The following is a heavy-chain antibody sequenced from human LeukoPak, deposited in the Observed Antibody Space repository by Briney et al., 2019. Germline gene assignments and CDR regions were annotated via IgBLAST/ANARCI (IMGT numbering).Heavy chain of an antibody. Sequence: GRSLRLSCAASGFTFSSYAMHWVRQAPGKGLEWVAAISYDGSNKYYADSVKGRFTISRDNSKNTLYLQMNSLRAEDTAVYYCARDRRLRGFYMDVWGKGTTVTVSS. CDR2: ISYDGSNK. V-gene: IGHV3-30*04. CDR3: ARDRRLRGFYMDV. J-gene: IGHJ6*03. CDR1: GFTFSSYA. D-gene: IGHD5-12*01.